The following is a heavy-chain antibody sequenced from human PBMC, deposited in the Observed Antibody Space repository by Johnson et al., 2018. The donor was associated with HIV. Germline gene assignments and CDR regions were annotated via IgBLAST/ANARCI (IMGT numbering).Heavy chain of an antibody. CDR3: ARDAVTPI. V-gene: IGHV3-20*04. D-gene: IGHD4-17*01. CDR1: GFTFSSYW. J-gene: IGHJ3*02. Sequence: MQLMESGGGLVQPGGSLRLSCAASGFTFSSYWMSWVRQAPGKGLVWVSEIILIGGYTGYADSVKGRFTISIDNAKNSLYMQMNSLRAEDMVVYYCARDAVTPIWGQGTMVTVSS. CDR2: IILIGGYT.